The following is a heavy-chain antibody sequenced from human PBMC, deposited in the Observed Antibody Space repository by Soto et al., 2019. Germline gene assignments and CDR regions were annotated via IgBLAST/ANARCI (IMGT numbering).Heavy chain of an antibody. D-gene: IGHD4-17*01. V-gene: IGHV3-33*01. CDR2: IWYDGSDK. CDR3: ARDSGGDYHNYYMDV. CDR1: GFTFSNYA. Sequence: QMQLVESGGGVVQPGTSLRLSCAASGFTFSNYAMHWVRQAPGKGLEWVTIIWYDGSDKNYGDSVKGRFTISRDNSKNTLYLQMNSLRVEDTAVYYCARDSGGDYHNYYMDVRGKGTTVTVSS. J-gene: IGHJ6*03.